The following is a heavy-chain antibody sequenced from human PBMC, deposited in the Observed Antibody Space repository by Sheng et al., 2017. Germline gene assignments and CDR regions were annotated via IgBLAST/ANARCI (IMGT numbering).Heavy chain of an antibody. CDR3: ARVGSGYVFDY. Sequence: QVQLQESGPGLVKPSETLSLTCAVSGYSISSGYYWGWIRQPPGKGLEWIGSIYHSGSTYYNPSLKSRVTISVDTSKNQFSLKLSSVTAADTAVYYCARVGSGYVFDYWGQGTLVTVSS. CDR2: IYHSGST. D-gene: IGHD3-22*01. CDR1: GYSISSGYY. J-gene: IGHJ4*02. V-gene: IGHV4-38-2*01.